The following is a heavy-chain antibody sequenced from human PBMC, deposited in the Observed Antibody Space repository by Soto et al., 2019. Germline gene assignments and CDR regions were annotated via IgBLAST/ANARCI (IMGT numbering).Heavy chain of an antibody. J-gene: IGHJ4*02. CDR1: GFSLSGTSVG. CDR3: AHRDTSGYYPKPFNF. CDR2: IYGNDDK. V-gene: IGHV2-5*01. Sequence: QITLKESGPALVNPTQTLTLTCSFSGFSLSGTSVGVGWIRQPPGKALEWLTLIYGNDDKRYSPSLKSRLTITKETSKNQVLITITNRDPVDTPTFSGAHRDTSGYYPKPFNFWGQETLVTFSS. D-gene: IGHD3-22*01.